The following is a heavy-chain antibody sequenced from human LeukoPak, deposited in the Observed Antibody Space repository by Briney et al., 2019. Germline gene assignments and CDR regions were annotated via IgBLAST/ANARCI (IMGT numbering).Heavy chain of an antibody. J-gene: IGHJ5*01. Sequence: PGGSLSPACTAYGFIFSILFMTWVRQAPGKGLEWVSTIRSNGDTTYNADSVKGRFTISRTNSKNTLYLELNSLRGEDTATFYCAKGQELDDGVFDSCGGRTIVTVSS. D-gene: IGHD1-1*01. CDR2: IRSNGDTT. CDR1: GFIFSILF. V-gene: IGHV3-23*01. CDR3: AKGQELDDGVFDS.